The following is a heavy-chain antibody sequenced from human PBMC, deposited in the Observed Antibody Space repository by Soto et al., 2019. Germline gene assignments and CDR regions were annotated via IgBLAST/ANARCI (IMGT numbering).Heavy chain of an antibody. V-gene: IGHV4-61*01. D-gene: IGHD2-21*01. CDR2: IHSSGST. Sequence: SETLSLTCTVSDGSVSSGNYYWTWIRQPPGKGLEWIGYIHSSGSTLYNPSLKSRVFISVDTSMNQFSLKLTSVTAADTALYFCARDSLALCGYWGQGTLVTVSS. CDR1: DGSVSSGNYY. CDR3: ARDSLALCGY. J-gene: IGHJ4*02.